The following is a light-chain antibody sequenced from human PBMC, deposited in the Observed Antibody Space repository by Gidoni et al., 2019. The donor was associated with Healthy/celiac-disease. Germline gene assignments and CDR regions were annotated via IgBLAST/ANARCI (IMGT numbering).Light chain of an antibody. V-gene: IGLV1-44*01. J-gene: IGLJ2*01. CDR2: NNN. CDR3: AAWDDSLNGVV. CDR1: SSNIGSNT. Sequence: QSVLTQPPSASGTPGQRVPISCSGSSSNIGSNTITWYQQLPGTAPKLLIYNNNQRPSGVPDRFSGSKSGTSASLAISGLQSEDEADYYCAAWDDSLNGVVFGGGTKLTVL.